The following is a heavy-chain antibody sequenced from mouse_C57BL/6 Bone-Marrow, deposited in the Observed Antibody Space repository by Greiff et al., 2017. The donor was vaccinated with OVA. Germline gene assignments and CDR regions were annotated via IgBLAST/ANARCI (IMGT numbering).Heavy chain of an antibody. Sequence: EVQLQQSGPELVKPGASVKISCKASGYTFTDYYMNWVKQSHGKSLEWIGDINPNNGGTSYNQKFKGKATLTVDKSSSTAYMELRSLTSEDSAVYYCARLYYYGSSYNYWGQGTTLTVSS. CDR2: INPNNGGT. D-gene: IGHD1-1*01. V-gene: IGHV1-26*01. CDR1: GYTFTDYY. J-gene: IGHJ2*01. CDR3: ARLYYYGSSYNY.